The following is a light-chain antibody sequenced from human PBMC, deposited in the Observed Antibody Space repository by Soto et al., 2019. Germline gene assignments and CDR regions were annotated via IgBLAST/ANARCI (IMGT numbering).Light chain of an antibody. Sequence: EIVMTQSPATLSVSPGERATLSCRASQSVGGSFLAWYQQRPSQAPRLPIYHTSCRAAGIPDWFSGSGSGTDFTLTIGSLQPEDFATYYCHQSYSTPLTFGGGT. CDR2: HTS. J-gene: IGKJ4*01. CDR1: QSVGGSF. V-gene: IGKV3D-20*02. CDR3: HQSYSTPLT.